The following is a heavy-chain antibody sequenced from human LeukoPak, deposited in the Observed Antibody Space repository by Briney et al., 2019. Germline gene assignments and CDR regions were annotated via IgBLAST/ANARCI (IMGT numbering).Heavy chain of an antibody. V-gene: IGHV1-2*02. CDR2: INPNSGGT. D-gene: IGHD5-12*01. CDR3: ARARRAYSGYDSSGDY. Sequence: ASVKVSCKASGYTFTGYYMHWVRQAPGQGLEWMGWINPNSGGTNYAQKFQGRVTMTRDTSISTAYMELSRLRSDDTAVYYCARARRAYSGYDSSGDYWGQGTLVTVSS. J-gene: IGHJ4*02. CDR1: GYTFTGYY.